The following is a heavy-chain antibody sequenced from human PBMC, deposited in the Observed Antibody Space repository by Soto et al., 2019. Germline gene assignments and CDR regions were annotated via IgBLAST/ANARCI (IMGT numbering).Heavy chain of an antibody. V-gene: IGHV1-69*01. Sequence: KVSCKTAVCTFSRDVISRERQAPGQGLELMGGIITIFGTANYAQKFQGRVTITADESTGTAYMELSSLRSEDTAVYYCARRSTPRDYFYGMEVWGKGTTVTVSS. CDR2: IITIFGTA. CDR1: VCTFSRDV. CDR3: ARRSTPRDYFYGMEV. J-gene: IGHJ6*04.